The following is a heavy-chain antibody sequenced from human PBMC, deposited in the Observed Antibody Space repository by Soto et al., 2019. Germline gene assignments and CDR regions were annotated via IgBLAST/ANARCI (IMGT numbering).Heavy chain of an antibody. CDR2: IYHTGNT. CDR3: ARAGYGSRGGY. Sequence: QVQLQESGPGLLKPSGTLSLTCAVSGDSVTRSNWWSWVRQPPGKGLEWIGEIYHTGNTNDKPSLKIRVTISIDKAKNQFSLKVSYVTAADPAVFFCARAGYGSRGGYWGQGTLVIVSS. J-gene: IGHJ4*02. V-gene: IGHV4-4*02. CDR1: GDSVTRSNW. D-gene: IGHD3-10*01.